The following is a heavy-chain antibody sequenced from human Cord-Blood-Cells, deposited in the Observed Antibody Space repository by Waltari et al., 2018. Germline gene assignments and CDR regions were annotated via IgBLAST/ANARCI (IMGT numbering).Heavy chain of an antibody. V-gene: IGHV4-39*01. CDR1: GGSISSRSYY. CDR2: IYYSGST. Sequence: QLQLQESGPGLVKPSETLSLTCTVSGGSISSRSYYWGWIRWPQGKGLEWIGSIYYSGSTYYNPSLKSRVTISVDTSKNQFSLKLSSVTAADTAVYYCARRYYDFWSGYYDAFDIWGQGTMVTVSS. J-gene: IGHJ3*02. CDR3: ARRYYDFWSGYYDAFDI. D-gene: IGHD3-3*01.